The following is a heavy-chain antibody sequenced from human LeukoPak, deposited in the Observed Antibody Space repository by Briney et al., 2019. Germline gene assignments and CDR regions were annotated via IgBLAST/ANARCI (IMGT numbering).Heavy chain of an antibody. Sequence: PGGSLRLSCAASGFTFSNYEMNGVGQAPGKGREWVSYITSSGGTIYYADSVKGRFTISRDNPNNPLYLQMHSLRADDTAVYYCASRPPPSRGPYDYWGQGTLVTVSS. CDR2: ITSSGGTI. CDR3: ASRPPPSRGPYDY. V-gene: IGHV3-48*03. CDR1: GFTFSNYE. J-gene: IGHJ4*02. D-gene: IGHD3-10*01.